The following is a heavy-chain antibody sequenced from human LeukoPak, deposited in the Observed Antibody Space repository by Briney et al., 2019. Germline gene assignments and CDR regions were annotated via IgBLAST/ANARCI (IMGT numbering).Heavy chain of an antibody. CDR3: ARVAYYYDSAGKSLKFFYGMDV. D-gene: IGHD3-22*01. J-gene: IGHJ6*02. Sequence: VASVKVSCKASGYTFTNYEINWVRQGTGQGLEWLGWMNPSSGNTGYAQKFQGRVTMTRDTSISTAYTELSSLRSEDTAVYYCARVAYYYDSAGKSLKFFYGMDVWGQGTTVTVSS. CDR2: MNPSSGNT. CDR1: GYTFTNYE. V-gene: IGHV1-8*01.